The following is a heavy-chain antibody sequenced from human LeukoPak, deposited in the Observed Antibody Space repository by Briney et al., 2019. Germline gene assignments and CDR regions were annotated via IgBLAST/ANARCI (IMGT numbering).Heavy chain of an antibody. D-gene: IGHD2/OR15-2a*01. CDR2: INHSGST. CDR1: GGSFSGYY. V-gene: IGHV4-34*01. Sequence: SETLSLTCADYGGSFSGYYWSWIRQPPGKGLEWIGEINHSGSTNYNPSLKSRVTISVDTSKNQFSLKLSSVTAADTAVYYCARARYYTSYFDYWGQGTLVTVSS. J-gene: IGHJ4*02. CDR3: ARARYYTSYFDY.